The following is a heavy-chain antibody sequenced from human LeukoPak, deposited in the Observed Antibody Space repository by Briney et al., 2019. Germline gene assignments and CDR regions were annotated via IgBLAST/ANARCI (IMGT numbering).Heavy chain of an antibody. V-gene: IGHV4-59*01. Sequence: PSGTLSLTCTDPGGSISSSYWSWIRPPPGEGLEWIGYISYTGSTNYNPSLQSRVTISVDTSKNQFSLKLSSVTAADTAVYYCARDQGLHFDYWGQGTLVTVSS. J-gene: IGHJ4*02. CDR3: ARDQGLHFDY. D-gene: IGHD6-19*01. CDR2: ISYTGST. CDR1: GGSISSSY.